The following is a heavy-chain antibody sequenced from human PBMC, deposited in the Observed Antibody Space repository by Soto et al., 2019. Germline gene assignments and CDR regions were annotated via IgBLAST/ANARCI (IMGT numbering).Heavy chain of an antibody. Sequence: GGSLRLSCAASGFTFSSYGMHWVRQAPGKGLEWVAVISYDGSNKYYADSVKGRFTISRDNSKNTLYLQMNSLRAEDTAVYYCAKDLSPLYYYYGMDVWGQGTTVTVSS. CDR3: AKDLSPLYYYYGMDV. V-gene: IGHV3-30*18. CDR2: ISYDGSNK. J-gene: IGHJ6*02. CDR1: GFTFSSYG.